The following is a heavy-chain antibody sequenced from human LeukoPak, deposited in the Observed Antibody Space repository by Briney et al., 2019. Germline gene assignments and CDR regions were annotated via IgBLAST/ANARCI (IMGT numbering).Heavy chain of an antibody. CDR1: GGSISSSSYY. CDR2: IYYSGST. CDR3: ARHASDPRIAAAGAYNWFDP. Sequence: PSETLSLTCTVSGGSISSSSYYWGWIRQPPGKGLEWIGSIYYSGSTYYNPSLKSRVTISVDTSKNQFSLKLSSVTAADTAVYYCARHASDPRIAAAGAYNWFDPWGQGTLVTVSS. J-gene: IGHJ5*02. V-gene: IGHV4-39*01. D-gene: IGHD6-13*01.